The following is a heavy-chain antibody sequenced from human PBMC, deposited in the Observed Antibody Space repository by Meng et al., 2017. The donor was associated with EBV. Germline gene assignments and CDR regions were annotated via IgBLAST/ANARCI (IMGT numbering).Heavy chain of an antibody. CDR1: GGPFRYYA. V-gene: IGHV1-69*01. J-gene: IGHJ4*02. D-gene: IGHD3-10*01. CDR3: ASESGRGYTPDY. CDR2: FLPRLGAP. Sequence: QVQVVQSAAEVKKPGSSVKVSCKTSGGPFRYYAISWVRRAPGQGLGWLGGFLPRLGAPNYAQKFHGRVKITADESTSTHYMDLSSLRSEDTAIYYCASESGRGYTPDYWGQGTLVTVSS.